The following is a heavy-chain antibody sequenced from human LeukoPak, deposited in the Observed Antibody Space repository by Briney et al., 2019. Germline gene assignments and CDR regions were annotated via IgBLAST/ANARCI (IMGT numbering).Heavy chain of an antibody. J-gene: IGHJ4*02. Sequence: GGSLRLSCAASVFTFSSYWMSWVRQAPGEGGEWVANIKQDGSEKYYVDSVEGRFTISRDNTKNSLYLQMNSLRAEDTAVYYCARDDTVTTRVGFIDWGQGTLVTVSS. CDR3: ARDDTVTTRVGFID. D-gene: IGHD4-17*01. CDR2: IKQDGSEK. CDR1: VFTFSSYW. V-gene: IGHV3-7*01.